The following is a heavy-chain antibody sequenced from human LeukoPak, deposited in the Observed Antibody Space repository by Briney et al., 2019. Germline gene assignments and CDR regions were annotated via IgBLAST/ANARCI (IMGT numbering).Heavy chain of an antibody. CDR2: INTDGRST. V-gene: IGHV3-74*01. CDR3: VRDYYYGMDV. Sequence: QPGGSLRPSCTASGFTFSSYWMHWVRQAPGKGLVWVSRINTDGRSTTYADSVKGRFTISRDNAKNALSLQMNSLRAEDTAVYYCVRDYYYGMDVWGQGTTVTVSS. J-gene: IGHJ6*02. CDR1: GFTFSSYW.